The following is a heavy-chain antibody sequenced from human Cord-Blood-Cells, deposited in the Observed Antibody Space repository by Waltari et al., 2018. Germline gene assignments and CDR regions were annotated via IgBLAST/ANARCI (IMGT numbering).Heavy chain of an antibody. D-gene: IGHD6-6*01. CDR2: ISYDGSNK. CDR1: GFTFSSYG. CDR3: AKDLESAARGAFDI. J-gene: IGHJ3*02. V-gene: IGHV3-30*18. Sequence: QVQLVESGGGVVQPGRSLRLSCAASGFTFSSYGMHWVRQAPGKGLEWVAVISYDGSNKYYADSVKGRFTISRDNSKNTLYLQMNSRRAEDTAVYYCAKDLESAARGAFDIWGQGTMVTVSS.